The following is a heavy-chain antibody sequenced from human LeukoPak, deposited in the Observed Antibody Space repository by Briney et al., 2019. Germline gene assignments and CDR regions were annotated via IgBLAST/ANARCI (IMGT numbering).Heavy chain of an antibody. CDR2: ISSSSSYI. Sequence: GGSLRLSCAASGFTFSSYSMNWVRQAPGKGLEWVSSISSSSSYIYYADSVKGRFTISRDTSKNTVYLQMNSLGAEDTAFYYCARGYSSSWLGYFDYWGQGTLVTVSS. D-gene: IGHD6-13*01. CDR3: ARGYSSSWLGYFDY. J-gene: IGHJ4*02. V-gene: IGHV3-21*01. CDR1: GFTFSSYS.